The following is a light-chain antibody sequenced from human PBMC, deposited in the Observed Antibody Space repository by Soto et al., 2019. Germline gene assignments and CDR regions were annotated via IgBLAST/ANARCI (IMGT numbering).Light chain of an antibody. J-gene: IGLJ3*02. CDR1: SGSVSTSYY. V-gene: IGLV8-61*01. CDR2: NTN. Sequence: QAVVTQEPSFSVSPGRTVTLTCGLSSGSVSTSYYPSWYQQTPGQSPRTLIYNTNTRSSGVSDRFSGSILGNKAALTITGAQADDESDYYCVLYMGSGIWVFGGGTQLTVL. CDR3: VLYMGSGIWV.